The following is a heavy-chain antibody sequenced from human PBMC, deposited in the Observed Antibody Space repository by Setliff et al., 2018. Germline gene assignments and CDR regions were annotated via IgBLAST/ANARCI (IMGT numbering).Heavy chain of an antibody. J-gene: IGHJ4*02. V-gene: IGHV3-30*03. CDR1: GYTFSSYA. Sequence: PGGSLRLSCVASGYTFSSYAIHWVRQAPGKGLEWVALISWDGTKTSYADSVKGRFTISRDDSKNTAYLQMDSLNTEDTAVYYCIVAGNYFDYWGQGTLVTVSS. D-gene: IGHD5-12*01. CDR2: ISWDGTKT. CDR3: IVAGNYFDY.